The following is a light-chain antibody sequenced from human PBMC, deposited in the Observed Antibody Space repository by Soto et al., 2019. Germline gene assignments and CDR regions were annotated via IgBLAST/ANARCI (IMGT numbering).Light chain of an antibody. CDR2: GAS. CDR1: QVIGSRY. CDR3: QQFGSSIPHT. V-gene: IGKV3-20*01. J-gene: IGKJ2*01. Sequence: EIVMTQSPGTLSLSPGERATISCRASQVIGSRYLAWYHQKSGQAPRLLIYGASSRATGIPHRFSGSGSGTDFTLTISRLEPVDFGVYYCQQFGSSIPHTFGQGTKLEIK.